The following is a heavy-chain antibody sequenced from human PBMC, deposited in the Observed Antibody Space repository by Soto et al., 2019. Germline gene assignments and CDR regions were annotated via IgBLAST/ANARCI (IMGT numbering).Heavy chain of an antibody. V-gene: IGHV1-18*04. Sequence: ASVKVSCKASGSTFTSYGISWVRQAPGQGLEWMGWISAYNGNTNYAQKLQGRVTMTTDTSTSTAYMELSSLTSDDTAIYYCARMATSGTLNWFDPWGQGTLVTVSS. CDR3: ARMATSGTLNWFDP. J-gene: IGHJ5*02. CDR1: GSTFTSYG. CDR2: ISAYNGNT.